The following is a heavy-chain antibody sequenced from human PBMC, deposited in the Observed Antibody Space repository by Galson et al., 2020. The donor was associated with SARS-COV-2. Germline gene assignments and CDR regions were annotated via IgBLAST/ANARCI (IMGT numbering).Heavy chain of an antibody. D-gene: IGHD3-9*01. CDR1: GGSFSDYY. J-gene: IGHJ4*02. CDR3: ARHSVGILTGYSLDY. V-gene: IGHV4-34*01. Sequence: SETLSLTCAVYGGSFSDYYWNWIRQSPGKGLEWIGETNHSGSTKSSPSLKSRVTIAVDTSKNQFSLKLSSVTAADTAGYYCARHSVGILTGYSLDYWGQGTLVTVSS. CDR2: TNHSGST.